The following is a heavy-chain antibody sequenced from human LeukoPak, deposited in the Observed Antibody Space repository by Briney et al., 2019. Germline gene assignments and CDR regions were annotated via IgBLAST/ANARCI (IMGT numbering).Heavy chain of an antibody. V-gene: IGHV3-74*01. CDR1: GFTFGSYW. CDR3: AKDLHYGSADY. Sequence: GGSLRLSCAASGFTFGSYWMHWVRQDPGKGLVWVSHINNDGSITNYADSVKGRFTISRDNAKNTLYLQMNSLRAEDTAVYYCAKDLHYGSADYWGQRTLVTVSS. D-gene: IGHD3-10*01. J-gene: IGHJ4*02. CDR2: INNDGSIT.